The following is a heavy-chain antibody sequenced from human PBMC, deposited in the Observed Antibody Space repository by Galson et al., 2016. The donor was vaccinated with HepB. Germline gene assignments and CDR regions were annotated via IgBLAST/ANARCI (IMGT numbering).Heavy chain of an antibody. Sequence: SLRLSCAASGFTFSSYSMSWVRQAPGKGLEWIASISTVGNYKHFADSVRGRFILSRENAENSLDLQMDNLRVEDTAVYYCASDRYDFWSGDQRWYYYGMDVWGQGTTVTVSS. CDR3: ASDRYDFWSGDQRWYYYGMDV. J-gene: IGHJ6*02. CDR2: ISTVGNYK. D-gene: IGHD3-3*01. CDR1: GFTFSSYS. V-gene: IGHV3-21*01.